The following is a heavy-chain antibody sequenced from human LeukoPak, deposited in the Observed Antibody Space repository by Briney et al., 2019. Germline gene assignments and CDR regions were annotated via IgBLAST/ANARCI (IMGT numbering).Heavy chain of an antibody. CDR2: IKQDGSET. Sequence: PGGSLRLSCAASGFTFTNNFMSWVRQVPGKGLEWVANIKQDGSETTYADSVRGRFTIFRDNAKDSVYLQMNSLRAEDTAMYFCVRDVGAVRGEVYFDYWGQGTLVAVSS. J-gene: IGHJ4*02. CDR3: VRDVGAVRGEVYFDY. CDR1: GFTFTNNF. D-gene: IGHD3-10*01. V-gene: IGHV3-7*01.